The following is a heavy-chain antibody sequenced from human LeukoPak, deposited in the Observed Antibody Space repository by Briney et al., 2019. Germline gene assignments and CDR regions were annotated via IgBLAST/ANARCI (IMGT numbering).Heavy chain of an antibody. CDR3: ARAWDYYDSSGYSRQFDY. V-gene: IGHV4-4*07. J-gene: IGHJ4*02. CDR1: GGSISSYY. Sequence: SETLSLTCTVSGGSISSYYWSWIRQPAGKGLEWIGRIYTSGSTNYNPSLKSRVTMSVDTSKNQFSLKLSSVTAADTAVYYCARAWDYYDSSGYSRQFDYWGQGTLVTVSS. D-gene: IGHD3-22*01. CDR2: IYTSGST.